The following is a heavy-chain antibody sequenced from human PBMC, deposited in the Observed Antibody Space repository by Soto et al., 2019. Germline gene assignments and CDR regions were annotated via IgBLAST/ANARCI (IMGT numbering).Heavy chain of an antibody. V-gene: IGHV1-18*01. CDR3: ARQYTSNWSTGY. CDR1: GYTFTSYD. Sequence: QVQLVQSGAEVKKPGAPVKVSCKASGYTFTSYDISWVRQAPGQGLEWMGWISAYNANTNYAQKFQGRVTMTTDTSTSTAYMELRSLRSDDTAVYYCARQYTSNWSTGYWGQGTLVTVSS. J-gene: IGHJ4*02. CDR2: ISAYNANT. D-gene: IGHD1-20*01.